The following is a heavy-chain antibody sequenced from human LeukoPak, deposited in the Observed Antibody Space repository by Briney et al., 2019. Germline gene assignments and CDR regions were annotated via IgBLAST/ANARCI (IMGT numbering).Heavy chain of an antibody. V-gene: IGHV3-30*01. CDR3: ARGRRMVRGVMDYFDY. CDR2: ISYDGSNK. J-gene: IGHJ4*02. D-gene: IGHD3-10*01. CDR1: GFTFSSYA. Sequence: GGSLRLSCAASGFTFSSYAMHWVRQAPGKGLEWVAVISYDGSNKYYADSVKGRFTISRDNSKITLYLQMNSLRAEDTAVYYCARGRRMVRGVMDYFDYWGQGTLVTVSS.